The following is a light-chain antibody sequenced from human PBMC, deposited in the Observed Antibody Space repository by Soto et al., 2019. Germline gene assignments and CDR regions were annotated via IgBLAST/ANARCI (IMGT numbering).Light chain of an antibody. CDR2: AAS. CDR1: QSVSIW. V-gene: IGKV1-5*01. J-gene: IGKJ5*01. Sequence: DIQMTQSPSTLSASVGDTVTITCRASQSVSIWLAWYQKKPGKAPQVLIYAASSLQSGIPSRFSGSGSETDFTLTISSLQSEDSALYYCQQYSNWPTFGQGTRLEIK. CDR3: QQYSNWPT.